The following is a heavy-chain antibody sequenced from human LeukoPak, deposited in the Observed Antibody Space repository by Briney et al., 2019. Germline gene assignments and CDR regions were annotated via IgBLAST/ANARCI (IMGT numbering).Heavy chain of an antibody. D-gene: IGHD6-13*01. J-gene: IGHJ4*02. CDR2: ADYDGSDT. CDR1: GFTFSSYA. V-gene: IGHV3-74*01. Sequence: GGSLRLSCVASGFTFSSYAMSWVRQAPGKGLVWVSRADYDGSDTSYADSVRGRFTISRDNAKNTLYLQMNSLSAEDTAVYYCATLAAAGTNYWGQGTLVTVSS. CDR3: ATLAAAGTNY.